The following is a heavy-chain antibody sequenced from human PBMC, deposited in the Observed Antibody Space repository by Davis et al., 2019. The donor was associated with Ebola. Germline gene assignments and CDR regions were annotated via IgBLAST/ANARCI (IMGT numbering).Heavy chain of an antibody. CDR2: IDHSGTT. CDR3: ARAEVGLSGLLDY. J-gene: IGHJ4*02. CDR1: GVSISSDNW. D-gene: IGHD3-3*01. V-gene: IGHV4-4*02. Sequence: SETLSLTCAVSGVSISSDNWWSWVRQSPGKGLEWIGEIDHSGTTNYAPSPKRRVTMSVDSSKNQFSLKLSSVTAADTAVYYCARAEVGLSGLLDYWGQGTLVTVSS.